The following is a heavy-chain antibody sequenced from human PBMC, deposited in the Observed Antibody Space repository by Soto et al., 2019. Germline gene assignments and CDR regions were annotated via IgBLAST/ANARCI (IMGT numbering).Heavy chain of an antibody. Sequence: GASVKVSCKASGYTLIMYYIHWMRQAPGQGLEWMGLINPSGGSTTYAQKFQGRVTMTKNTLYLQMNSLRAEDTAVYYCARVRDGYNNYWYFDLWGRGTLVTVSS. CDR3: ARVRDGYNNYWYFDL. D-gene: IGHD5-12*01. V-gene: IGHV1-46*01. CDR1: GYTLIMYY. J-gene: IGHJ2*01. CDR2: INPSGGST.